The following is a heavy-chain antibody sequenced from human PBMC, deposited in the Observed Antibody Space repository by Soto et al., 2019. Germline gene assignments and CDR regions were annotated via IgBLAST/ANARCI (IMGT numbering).Heavy chain of an antibody. J-gene: IGHJ6*02. V-gene: IGHV3-23*01. CDR1: GFTFSSYA. CDR2: SSGSGGST. CDR3: AKDGYYDLDMDV. Sequence: GGSLSLSCAASGFTFSSYAMSWVRQAPGRGLEWVSASSGSGGSTYYSNSVKGRFTISRDNSKNTLYLQLNSLRAEDTAVYSGAKDGYYDLDMDVWGQGTTVTVSS.